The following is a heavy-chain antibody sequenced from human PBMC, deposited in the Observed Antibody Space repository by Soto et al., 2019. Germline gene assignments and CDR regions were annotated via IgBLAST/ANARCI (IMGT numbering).Heavy chain of an antibody. J-gene: IGHJ4*02. CDR1: GYTFTGYY. Sequence: GASLKVSCKASGYTFTGYYMHWVRQAPGQGLEWMGWINPNSGGTNYAQKFQGWVTMTRDTSISTAYMELSRLRSDDTAVYYCAREHIWGSYRPGPDFDYWGQGTLVTVSS. V-gene: IGHV1-2*04. D-gene: IGHD3-16*02. CDR3: AREHIWGSYRPGPDFDY. CDR2: INPNSGGT.